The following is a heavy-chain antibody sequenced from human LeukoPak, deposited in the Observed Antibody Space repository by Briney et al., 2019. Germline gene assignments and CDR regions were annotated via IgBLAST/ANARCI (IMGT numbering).Heavy chain of an antibody. CDR1: GFTYSHYG. J-gene: IGHJ4*02. Sequence: TGGTLRLSCVASGFTYSHYGVNWVRQAPGKGLEWVSGISWNSGSIGYADSVKGRFTISRDNAKNTLYLQMNSLRAEDTAVYYCARGGQQLVLGSTTDYWGQGTLVTVSS. D-gene: IGHD6-13*01. CDR3: ARGGQQLVLGSTTDY. CDR2: ISWNSGSI. V-gene: IGHV3-9*01.